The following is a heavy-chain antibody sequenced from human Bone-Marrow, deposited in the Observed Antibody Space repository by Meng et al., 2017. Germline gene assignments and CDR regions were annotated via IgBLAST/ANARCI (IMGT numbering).Heavy chain of an antibody. D-gene: IGHD6-13*01. CDR2: ISGSGGST. Sequence: GGSLRLSCSASGFTFSSYAMSWVRQAPGKGLEWVSAISGSGGSTYYADSVKGRFTIPRDNSKNTLYLQMNSLRAEDTAVYYCAKDWRSSSWYGYWYCDLWGRGTLVTVSS. CDR3: AKDWRSSSWYGYWYCDL. J-gene: IGHJ2*01. V-gene: IGHV3-23*01. CDR1: GFTFSSYA.